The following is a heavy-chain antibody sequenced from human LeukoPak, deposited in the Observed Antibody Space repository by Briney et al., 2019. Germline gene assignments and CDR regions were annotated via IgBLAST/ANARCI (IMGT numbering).Heavy chain of an antibody. CDR1: GGSISSSNW. Sequence: PSETLSLTCAVSGGSISSSNWWSWVRQPPGKGLEWIGEIYHSGSTNYNPSLKSRVTISVDKSKNQFSLKLSSVTAADTAVYYCAAEDDYGDSPHYWGQGTLVTVSS. J-gene: IGHJ4*02. CDR3: AAEDDYGDSPHY. V-gene: IGHV4-4*02. CDR2: IYHSGST. D-gene: IGHD4-17*01.